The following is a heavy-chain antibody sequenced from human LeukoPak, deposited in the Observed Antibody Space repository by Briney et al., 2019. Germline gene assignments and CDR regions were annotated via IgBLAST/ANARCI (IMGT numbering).Heavy chain of an antibody. V-gene: IGHV1-58*02. J-gene: IGHJ4*02. CDR1: GLTFSTSA. Sequence: GASVKVSCKASGLTFSTSAMQWVRQTRGQGLEWIGRTVLGSGATNYAQSLKDRVTITRDMSTSTAYMELSSLGSEDTAIYYCAAGFSNRGYIYWGQGTLVTVSS. CDR3: AAGFSNRGYIY. CDR2: TVLGSGAT. D-gene: IGHD5-12*01.